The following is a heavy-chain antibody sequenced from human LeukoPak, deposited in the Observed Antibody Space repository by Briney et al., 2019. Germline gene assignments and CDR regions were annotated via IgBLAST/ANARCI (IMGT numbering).Heavy chain of an antibody. V-gene: IGHV3-21*01. J-gene: IGHJ4*02. CDR1: GASVSRYY. CDR2: INSGNSYL. Sequence: PSETLSLTCTVSGASVSRYYSYWVRQSPGKGLEWVSSINSGNSYLYYADSVRGRFTISRDNAKNSLYLQMSSLRAEDTAIYYCARLLTGGNFDPFDYWGQGTLVTVSS. CDR3: ARLLTGGNFDPFDY. D-gene: IGHD3-9*01.